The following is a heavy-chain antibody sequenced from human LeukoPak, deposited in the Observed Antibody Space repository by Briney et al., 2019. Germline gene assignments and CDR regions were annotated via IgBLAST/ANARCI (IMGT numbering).Heavy chain of an antibody. CDR1: GVPISTYY. CDR3: ARAPSYYDSSGYSNFDY. J-gene: IGHJ4*02. Sequence: SETLSLTCSVSGVPISTYYWSWIRQSPGERLEWIAYVYYNGDIMYNPSLKSRVTISVDTSKNQFSLKLSSVTAADTAVYYCARAPSYYDSSGYSNFDYWGQGTLVTVSS. V-gene: IGHV4-59*01. CDR2: VYYNGDI. D-gene: IGHD3-22*01.